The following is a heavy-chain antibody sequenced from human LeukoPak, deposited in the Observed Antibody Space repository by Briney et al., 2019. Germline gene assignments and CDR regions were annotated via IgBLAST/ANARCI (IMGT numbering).Heavy chain of an antibody. D-gene: IGHD2-15*01. Sequence: SETLSLTCTVSGGSVCSGSYYWSWIRQPPGKGLEWIGYIYYSGSTNYNPSLKSRVTISVDTSKSQFSLKLSSVTAADTAVYYCASLGRTGYCSGGSCLPFDYWGQGTLVTVSS. CDR3: ASLGRTGYCSGGSCLPFDY. J-gene: IGHJ4*02. CDR1: GGSVCSGSYY. CDR2: IYYSGST. V-gene: IGHV4-61*01.